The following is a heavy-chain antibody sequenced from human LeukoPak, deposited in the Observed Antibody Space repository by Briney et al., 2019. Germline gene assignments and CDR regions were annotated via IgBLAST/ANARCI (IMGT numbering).Heavy chain of an antibody. CDR1: GFTFGSYA. V-gene: IGHV3-30-3*01. J-gene: IGHJ4*02. Sequence: GGSLRLSCAGSGFTFGSYAIHWVRQAPGKGLEWVAVISYDGSNKYYADSVKGRFTISRDNSKNTLYLQMNSLRAEDTAVYYCARDRGGDYSNFYFDYWGQGTLVTVSS. CDR2: ISYDGSNK. D-gene: IGHD4-11*01. CDR3: ARDRGGDYSNFYFDY.